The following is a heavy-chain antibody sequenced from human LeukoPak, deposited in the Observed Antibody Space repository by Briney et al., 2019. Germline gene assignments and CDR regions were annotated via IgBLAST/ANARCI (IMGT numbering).Heavy chain of an antibody. Sequence: FEDLSLPCAVSGFSLSSGFFLGWIRAPPGEGVGWVGSIYHSGSTYYNPSLKSRVTISVDTSKNQFSLKLSSVTAADTAVYYCARYCSSTSCYGFDYWGQGTLVTVSS. D-gene: IGHD2-2*01. J-gene: IGHJ4*02. CDR3: ARYCSSTSCYGFDY. CDR2: IYHSGST. CDR1: GFSLSSGFF. V-gene: IGHV4-38-2*01.